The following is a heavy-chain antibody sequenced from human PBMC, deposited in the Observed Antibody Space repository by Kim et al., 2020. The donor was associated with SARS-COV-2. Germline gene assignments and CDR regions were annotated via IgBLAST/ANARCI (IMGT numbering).Heavy chain of an antibody. Sequence: YADTWKGRFTISRDNAKNSLYLQMNRLRAEDTALYYCAKGEWLVLGGMDVWGQGTTVTVSS. J-gene: IGHJ6*02. CDR3: AKGEWLVLGGMDV. V-gene: IGHV3-9*01. D-gene: IGHD6-19*01.